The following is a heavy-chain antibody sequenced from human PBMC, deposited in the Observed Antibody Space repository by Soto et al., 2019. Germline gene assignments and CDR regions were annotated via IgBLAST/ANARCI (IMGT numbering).Heavy chain of an antibody. CDR3: AKASIQQLVRIGMDV. Sequence: EVQLLESGGGLVQSGGSLRLSCAASGFTFSSHAMTWVRQAPGEGLEWVSSVNDNGGSRYYADSVQGRFTISRDNSENTLYLQMSSLRAEDTAVYYCAKASIQQLVRIGMDVWGQGTTVTVSS. V-gene: IGHV3-23*01. CDR2: VNDNGGSR. CDR1: GFTFSSHA. J-gene: IGHJ6*02. D-gene: IGHD6-13*01.